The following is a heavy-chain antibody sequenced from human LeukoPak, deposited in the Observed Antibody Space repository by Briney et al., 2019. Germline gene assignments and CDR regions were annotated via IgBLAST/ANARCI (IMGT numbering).Heavy chain of an antibody. CDR1: GGSISSYY. J-gene: IGHJ3*02. CDR2: IYTSGST. Sequence: SETLSLTCTVSGGSISSYYWSWIRQPAVKVLEWIGRIYTSGSTNYNPSLKSRVTMSVDTSKNQFSLKLSSVTAADTAVYYCARSVLTASGHSYGLAFDIWGQGTMVTVSS. CDR3: ARSVLTASGHSYGLAFDI. V-gene: IGHV4-4*07. D-gene: IGHD5-18*01.